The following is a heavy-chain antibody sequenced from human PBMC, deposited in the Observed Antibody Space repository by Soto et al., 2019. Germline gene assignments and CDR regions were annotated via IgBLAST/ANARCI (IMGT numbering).Heavy chain of an antibody. J-gene: IGHJ4*02. CDR2: INPSGGST. V-gene: IGHV1-46*01. CDR1: GYPFTNYH. D-gene: IGHD2-15*01. Sequence: QVQLVQFGAEVKKPGASVTVSCKASGYPFTNYHMHWVRQAPGQGFEWMGSINPSGGSTTYAQKFQGRVTMTTDMSTSSVYMELSSLRSDDTAVYYCARDSGIVVDGGSSQDYWGQGTPVTVS. CDR3: ARDSGIVVDGGSSQDY.